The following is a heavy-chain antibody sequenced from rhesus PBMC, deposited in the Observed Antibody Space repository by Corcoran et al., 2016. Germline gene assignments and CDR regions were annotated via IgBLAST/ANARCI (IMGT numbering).Heavy chain of an antibody. CDR3: TRLGPLGYYFDY. CDR1: GFTFSDYY. D-gene: IGHD3-34*01. V-gene: IGHV3S16*01. CDR2: ISSASSYI. J-gene: IGHJ4*01. Sequence: EVQLVESGGGLVQPGGSLRLSCAASGFTFSDYYMSWVRQAPGKGLEWVSSISSASSYIYDADSVKGRFTISRDNAKNSLSLQMNSLKTEDTAVYYCTRLGPLGYYFDYWGQGVLVTVSS.